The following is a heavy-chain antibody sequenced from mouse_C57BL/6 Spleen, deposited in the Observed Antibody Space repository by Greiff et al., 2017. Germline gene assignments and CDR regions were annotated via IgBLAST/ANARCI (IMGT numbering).Heavy chain of an antibody. Sequence: QVQLKESGPGLVAPSQSLSITCTVSGFSLTSYGVHWVRQPPGKGLEWLVVIWSDGSTTYNSALKSRLSISKDNSKSQVFLKMNSLQSDDTAMYYCARSYDSYWYFDVWGTGTTVTVSS. CDR2: IWSDGST. CDR3: ARSYDSYWYFDV. J-gene: IGHJ1*03. V-gene: IGHV2-6*03. D-gene: IGHD2-4*01. CDR1: GFSLTSYG.